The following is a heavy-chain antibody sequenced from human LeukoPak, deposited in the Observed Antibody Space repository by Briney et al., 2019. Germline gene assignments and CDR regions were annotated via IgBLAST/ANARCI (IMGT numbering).Heavy chain of an antibody. J-gene: IGHJ4*02. CDR1: GGSISSGGYY. Sequence: SETLSLTCTVSGGSISSGGYYWSWIRQHPGKGLEWIGYIYYSGSTYYNPSLKSRVTISVDTSKNQFSLKLSSVTAADTAVYYCARGFVHLGYDSSGYYDYWGQGTLVTVSS. V-gene: IGHV4-31*03. D-gene: IGHD3-22*01. CDR2: IYYSGST. CDR3: ARGFVHLGYDSSGYYDY.